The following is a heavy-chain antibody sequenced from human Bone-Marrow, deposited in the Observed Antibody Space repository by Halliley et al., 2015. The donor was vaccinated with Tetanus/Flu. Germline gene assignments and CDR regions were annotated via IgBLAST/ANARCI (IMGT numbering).Heavy chain of an antibody. Sequence: QLVQSGAEVKKPGASVKVSCKASGYTFTSYGISWVRQAPGQGLEWMGWISAYNGSTNYAQKLQGRVTMTTDISTSTAYMELRSLRSDDTAVYYCARDLGKYSSSWYDAFDIWGQGTMVTVSS. V-gene: IGHV1-18*01. J-gene: IGHJ3*02. CDR2: ISAYNGST. CDR3: ARDLGKYSSSWYDAFDI. D-gene: IGHD6-13*01. CDR1: GYTFTSYG.